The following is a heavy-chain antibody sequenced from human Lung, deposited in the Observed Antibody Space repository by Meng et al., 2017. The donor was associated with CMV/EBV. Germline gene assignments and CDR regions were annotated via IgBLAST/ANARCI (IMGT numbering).Heavy chain of an antibody. CDR1: GGSISTYY. D-gene: IGHD2-15*01. J-gene: IGHJ6*02. CDR3: ARFDMDVEGYYGMDV. V-gene: IGHV4-59*01. CDR2: SSNSGST. Sequence: SETLSLXCTVSGGSISTYYWNWLRQLPGKGLEWIGDSSNSGSTDYNPSLKSRRTISVDTSKNQLSLKLTSVTAADTAVDYCARFDMDVEGYYGMDVWGQGXPVTVSS.